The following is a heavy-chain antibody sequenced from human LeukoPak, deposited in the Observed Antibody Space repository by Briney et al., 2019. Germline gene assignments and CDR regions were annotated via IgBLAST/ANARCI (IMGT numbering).Heavy chain of an antibody. CDR1: GGTFSSYA. CDR2: ISAYNGNT. CDR3: ARLKRITMIVAD. Sequence: GASVKVSCKASGGTFSSYAISWVRQAPGQGLEWMGWISAYNGNTNYAQKLQGRVTMTTDTSTSTAYMELRSLRSDDTAVYYCARLKRITMIVADWGQGTLVTVSS. V-gene: IGHV1-18*01. D-gene: IGHD3-22*01. J-gene: IGHJ4*02.